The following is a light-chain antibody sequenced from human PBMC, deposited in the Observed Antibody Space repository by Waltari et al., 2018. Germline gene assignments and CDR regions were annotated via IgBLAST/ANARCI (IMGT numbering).Light chain of an antibody. CDR3: CSYAGSGIVI. J-gene: IGLJ2*01. V-gene: IGLV2-23*02. CDR2: EVT. CDR1: SSDFGKYNL. Sequence: QSALTQPASVSGSPGQSLTISCTGTSSDFGKYNLVSWYQQHPGKVPKVMIYEVTKRPSGVSNRFAGSKAGNTASLTISGLQAEDEADYYCCSYAGSGIVIFGGGTKLTVL.